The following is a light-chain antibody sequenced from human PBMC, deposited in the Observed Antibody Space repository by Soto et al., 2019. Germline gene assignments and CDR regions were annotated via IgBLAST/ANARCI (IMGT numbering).Light chain of an antibody. CDR3: QLYGISPH. V-gene: IGKV3-20*01. Sequence: DTVLTKSPGTLTMSPGERATLSCKTSQSSGSNVLAWYQHKPGQAPMLLIYASSNRATGIPDRFSGSASGTDFTLTINRLEPEDFAVYYCQLYGISPHVGQGTRLESK. CDR2: ASS. CDR1: QSSGSNV. J-gene: IGKJ5*01.